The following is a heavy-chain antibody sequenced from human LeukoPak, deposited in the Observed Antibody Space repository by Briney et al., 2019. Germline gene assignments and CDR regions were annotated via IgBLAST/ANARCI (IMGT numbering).Heavy chain of an antibody. CDR3: ARCSGGFCSLGFDF. Sequence: GGSLRLSCAASGFTFNNYWMHGVRQAPGKGLVWFSRIISDGSSTNYADSVKGRFTISRDNAKNTLYLQMNSLRAEDTAVYYCARCSGGFCSLGFDFWGQGTLVTVSS. D-gene: IGHD2-15*01. J-gene: IGHJ4*02. CDR2: IISDGSST. CDR1: GFTFNNYW. V-gene: IGHV3-74*01.